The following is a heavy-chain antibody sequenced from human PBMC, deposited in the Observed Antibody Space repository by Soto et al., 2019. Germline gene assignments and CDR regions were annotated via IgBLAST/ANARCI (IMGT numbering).Heavy chain of an antibody. Sequence: GGSLRLSCTASGFTFGDYAMSWFRQALGKGLEWVGFIRSKAYGGTTEYAASVKGRFTISRDDSKSIAHLQMNSLKTEDTAVYYCTREDIVVVPAAKKYYGMDVWGQGTTVTVSS. CDR3: TREDIVVVPAAKKYYGMDV. J-gene: IGHJ6*02. D-gene: IGHD2-2*01. V-gene: IGHV3-49*03. CDR1: GFTFGDYA. CDR2: IRSKAYGGTT.